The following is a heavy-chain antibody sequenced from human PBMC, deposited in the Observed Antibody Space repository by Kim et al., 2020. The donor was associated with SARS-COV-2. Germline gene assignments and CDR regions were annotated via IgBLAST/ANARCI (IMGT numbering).Heavy chain of an antibody. CDR3: ASTMISPGAHFDY. CDR2: IYYSGST. V-gene: IGHV4-59*13. CDR1: GGSISSYY. D-gene: IGHD3-22*01. Sequence: SETLSLTCTVSGGSISSYYWSWIRQPPGKGLEWIGYIYYSGSTNYTPSLKSRVTISVDTSKNQFSLKLSSVTAADTAVYYCASTMISPGAHFDYWGQGTLVTVSS. J-gene: IGHJ4*02.